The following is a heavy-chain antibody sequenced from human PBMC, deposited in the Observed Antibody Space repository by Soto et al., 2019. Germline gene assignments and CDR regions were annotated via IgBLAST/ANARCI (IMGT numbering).Heavy chain of an antibody. CDR2: TIPIFGTA. Sequence: QVQLVQSGAEVKKPGSSVKVSCKASGCTFSSYAIIWVRQAPGQGLEWMGGTIPIFGTANYAQKFQGRVTITADESTSTAYMELSSLRSEDTAVYYCASTEGATSWFDPWGQVTLVTVSS. V-gene: IGHV1-69*01. D-gene: IGHD1-26*01. CDR1: GCTFSSYA. J-gene: IGHJ5*02. CDR3: ASTEGATSWFDP.